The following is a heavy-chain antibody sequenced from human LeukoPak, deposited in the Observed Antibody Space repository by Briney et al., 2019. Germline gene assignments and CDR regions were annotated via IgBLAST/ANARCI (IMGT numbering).Heavy chain of an antibody. J-gene: IGHJ6*02. CDR1: GFTFSSYA. CDR3: ARDTNRFGVDV. V-gene: IGHV3-23*03. D-gene: IGHD1-1*01. Sequence: PGGSLRLSCAASGFTFSSYAMSWVRQAPGKGLEWVSVLYSGGTTYYADSVTGRFTISRDNSKNTLYLQMNSLRAEDTAVYYCARDTNRFGVDVWGQGTTVTVSS. CDR2: LYSGGTT.